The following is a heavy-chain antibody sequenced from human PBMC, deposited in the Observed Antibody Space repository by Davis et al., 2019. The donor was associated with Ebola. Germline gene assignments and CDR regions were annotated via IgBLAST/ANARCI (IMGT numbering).Heavy chain of an antibody. CDR3: PVGAPDDAFDI. CDR1: GGSISSSSYY. J-gene: IGHJ3*02. Sequence: PSETLSLTCTVSGGSISSSSYYWGWIRQPPGKGLEWIGSIYYSGSTYYNPSLKSRVTISVDTSKNQFSLKLSSVTAADTAVYYCPVGAPDDAFDIWGQGTMVTVSS. V-gene: IGHV4-39*01. CDR2: IYYSGST.